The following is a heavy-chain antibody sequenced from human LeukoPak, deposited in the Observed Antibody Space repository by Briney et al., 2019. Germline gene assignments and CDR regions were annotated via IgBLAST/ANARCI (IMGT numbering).Heavy chain of an antibody. Sequence: ASVKVSCKASGYIFTSYDINWVGQPTGQGLEWMGWMNPNSGNTGYAQKFQGRVTMTRNTSIRTAYMQLSSLTSEDTAVYYCARGLRLRRVPAARGDYYFDYWGQGTLVTVSS. D-gene: IGHD2-2*01. CDR1: GYIFTSYD. CDR2: MNPNSGNT. J-gene: IGHJ4*02. CDR3: ARGLRLRRVPAARGDYYFDY. V-gene: IGHV1-8*01.